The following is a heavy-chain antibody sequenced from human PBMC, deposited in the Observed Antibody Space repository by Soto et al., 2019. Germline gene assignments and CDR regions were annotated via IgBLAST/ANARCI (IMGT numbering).Heavy chain of an antibody. Sequence: ETLSLTCPVSGGSISSSSYYWGWIRQPPGKGLEWIGSIYYSGSTYYNPSLKSRVTISVDTSKNQFSLKLSSVTAADTAVYYCARGLGPWGQGTLVTVSS. CDR2: IYYSGST. CDR3: ARGLGP. J-gene: IGHJ5*02. CDR1: GGSISSSSYY. V-gene: IGHV4-39*07. D-gene: IGHD3-10*01.